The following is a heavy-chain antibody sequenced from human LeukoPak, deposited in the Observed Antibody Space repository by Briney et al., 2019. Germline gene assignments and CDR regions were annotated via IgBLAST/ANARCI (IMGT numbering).Heavy chain of an antibody. CDR3: ARGTTTVVTGYYYYYGMDV. CDR1: GYIFTSYY. Sequence: ASVKVSCKASGYIFTSYYMHWVRQAPGQGLEWMGIINPSGGSTSYAQKFQGRVTMTRDTSTSTVYMELSSLRSEDTAVYYCARGTTTVVTGYYYYYGMDVWGQGTTVTVSS. J-gene: IGHJ6*02. D-gene: IGHD4-23*01. CDR2: INPSGGST. V-gene: IGHV1-46*01.